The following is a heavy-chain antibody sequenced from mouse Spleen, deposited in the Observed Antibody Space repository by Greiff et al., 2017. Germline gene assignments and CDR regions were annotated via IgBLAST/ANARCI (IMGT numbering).Heavy chain of an antibody. D-gene: IGHD2-1*01. CDR2: YPGSGNTY. V-gene: IGHV1-83*01. Sequence: VQLQQSGPELVKPGASVTMSCKASGYTFTDYYMHWVKQKPGKGLEWIGEIYPGSGNTYYNEKFKGKATLTADTSSSTAYMQLSSLTSEDSAVYFCAREESYYGNRGGMDYWGQGTSVTVSS. J-gene: IGHJ4*01. CDR1: YTFTDYYM. CDR3: REESYYGNRGGMDY.